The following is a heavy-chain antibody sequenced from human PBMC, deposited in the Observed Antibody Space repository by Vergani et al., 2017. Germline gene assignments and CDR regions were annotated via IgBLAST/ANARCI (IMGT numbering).Heavy chain of an antibody. CDR2: IIPIFGTA. J-gene: IGHJ5*02. V-gene: IGHV1-69*01. CDR1: GGTFSSYA. Sequence: QVQLVQSGAEVKKPGSSVKVSCKASGGTFSSYAISWVRQAPGQGLEWMGGIIPIFGTANYAQKFQGRVTITADESTSTAYMELSSLRSEDTAVYYCARDLMAAPAGGGWCDPWGQGTLVTVSS. D-gene: IGHD2-2*01. CDR3: ARDLMAAPAGGGWCDP.